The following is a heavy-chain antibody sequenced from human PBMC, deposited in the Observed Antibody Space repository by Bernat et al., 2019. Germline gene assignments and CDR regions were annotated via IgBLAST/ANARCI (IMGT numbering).Heavy chain of an antibody. CDR1: GGSISSDYYS. J-gene: IGHJ3*02. CDR2: IYHRGGT. CDR3: ARGMCSGGSCGYPVDFFDI. D-gene: IGHD2-15*01. V-gene: IGHV4-30-2*01. Sequence: QLQLQESGSGLVKPSQTLSLTCTVSGGSISSDYYSWNWIRQPPGQGLEWIGYIYHRGGTYYSPSLKSRVIISIDRSKNQFSLKLTSVTAADTAVYYCARGMCSGGSCGYPVDFFDIWGQGTMVTVSS.